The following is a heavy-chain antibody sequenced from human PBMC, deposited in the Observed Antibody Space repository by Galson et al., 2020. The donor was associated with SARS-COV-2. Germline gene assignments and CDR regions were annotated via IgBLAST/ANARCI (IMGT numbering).Heavy chain of an antibody. D-gene: IGHD5-12*01. CDR3: ARAPDIADNGWAFDI. CDR1: GGSISSGGYY. CDR2: IYYSGST. J-gene: IGHJ3*02. V-gene: IGHV4-31*03. Sequence: TLSLTCTVSGGSISSGGYYWSWIRQHPGKGLEWIGYIYYSGSTYYNPSLKSRVTISVDTSKNQFSLKLSSVTAADTAMYYCARAPDIADNGWAFDIWGQGTMVTVSS.